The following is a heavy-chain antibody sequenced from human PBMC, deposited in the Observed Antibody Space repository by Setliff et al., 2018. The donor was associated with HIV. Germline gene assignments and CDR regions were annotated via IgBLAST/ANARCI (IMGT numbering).Heavy chain of an antibody. CDR3: ARGPSSTHWSPGYFQH. D-gene: IGHD2-8*02. CDR2: IKQDGSEK. Sequence: GESLRLSCVGSGFSFSSYSMSWVRQAPGKGLEWVANIKQDGSEKYYVDSVKGRFTISRDNAKNSLYLQVNNLRAEDTAVYYCARGPSSTHWSPGYFQHWGQGTPVTVSS. V-gene: IGHV3-7*03. CDR1: GFSFSSYS. J-gene: IGHJ1*01.